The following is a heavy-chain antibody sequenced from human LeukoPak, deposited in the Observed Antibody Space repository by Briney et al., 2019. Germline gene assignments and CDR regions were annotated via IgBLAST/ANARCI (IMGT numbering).Heavy chain of an antibody. J-gene: IGHJ4*02. Sequence: GGSLRLSCAASGFTFSSHIMNWVRQAPGKGMEWVSSISSSSSYIYYADSVKGRVTISRDNAKNSLYLQVNSLRAEDTAVYYCARDKIVGATTLDYWGQGTLVTVSS. CDR1: GFTFSSHI. CDR3: ARDKIVGATTLDY. V-gene: IGHV3-21*01. D-gene: IGHD1-26*01. CDR2: ISSSSSYI.